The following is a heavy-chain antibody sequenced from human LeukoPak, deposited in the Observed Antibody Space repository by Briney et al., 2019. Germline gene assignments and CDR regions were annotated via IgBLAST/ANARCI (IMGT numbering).Heavy chain of an antibody. CDR1: GFTFDDYG. V-gene: IGHV3-9*01. J-gene: IGHJ5*02. CDR2: ISWNSGSI. Sequence: GGSLRLSCAASGFTFDDYGMHWVRQAPGKGLEWVSGISWNSGSIGYADSVKGRFTISRDNSKNTLYLQMNSLRAEDTAVYYCATDGAGFDTWGQGVLVTVSS. CDR3: ATDGAGFDT.